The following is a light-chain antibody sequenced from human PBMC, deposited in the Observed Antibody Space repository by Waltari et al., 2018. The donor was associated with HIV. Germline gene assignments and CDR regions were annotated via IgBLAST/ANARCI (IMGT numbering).Light chain of an antibody. CDR1: QHISGSY. Sequence: EIVLTQSPGTLSLSPGERVTLSCRASQHISGSYLAWYQQKPGQAPRFLIYGASSRAAGIPDRFSGSGSGTDFTLTISRLEPEDFAVYYCQRYSTSPPYTFGQGTKLEI. CDR2: GAS. J-gene: IGKJ2*01. V-gene: IGKV3-20*01. CDR3: QRYSTSPPYT.